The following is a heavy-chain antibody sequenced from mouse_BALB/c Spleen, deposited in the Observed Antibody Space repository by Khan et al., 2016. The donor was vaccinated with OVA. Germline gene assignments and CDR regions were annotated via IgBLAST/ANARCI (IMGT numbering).Heavy chain of an antibody. Sequence: EVQLQESGPGLVKPSQSLSLTCTVTGYSIASYYASNWIRPFPGNKLEWMGFISYSDNTNYNPSLKSRISITRDTSKNKFFLQLNSVTSEDTATYYCARVYGGDFDYWGQGTTLTVSS. J-gene: IGHJ2*01. CDR1: GYSIASYYA. CDR2: ISYSDNT. D-gene: IGHD1-1*01. CDR3: ARVYGGDFDY. V-gene: IGHV3-2*02.